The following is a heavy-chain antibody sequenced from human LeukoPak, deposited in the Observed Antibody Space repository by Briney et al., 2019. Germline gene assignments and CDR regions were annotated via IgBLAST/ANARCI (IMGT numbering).Heavy chain of an antibody. CDR2: ISAYNGNT. J-gene: IGHJ6*03. D-gene: IGHD2-2*02. CDR3: ARGFHGYCSSTSCYSSLQTYYYYMDV. V-gene: IGHV1-18*01. CDR1: GYTFTSYG. Sequence: ASVKVSCKASGYTFTSYGISWVRQAPGQGLEWMGWISAYNGNTNYAQKPQGRVTMTTDTSTSTAYMELSSLRSEDTAVYYCARGFHGYCSSTSCYSSLQTYYYYMDVWGKGTTVTVSS.